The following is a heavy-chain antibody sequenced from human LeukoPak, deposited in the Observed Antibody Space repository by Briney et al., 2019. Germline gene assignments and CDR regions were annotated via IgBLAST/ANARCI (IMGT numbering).Heavy chain of an antibody. D-gene: IGHD1-1*01. J-gene: IGHJ4*02. CDR3: ASGDNDPLFDY. CDR1: GGSISSGGYY. Sequence: SETLSRTCTVSGGSISSGGYYWSWIRQHPGKGLEWIGSIYYSGSTNYSPSLQGRVTISLDTSRNQFSLKLSSVTAADTAVYYCASGDNDPLFDYWGQGTLVTVSS. V-gene: IGHV4-31*03. CDR2: IYYSGST.